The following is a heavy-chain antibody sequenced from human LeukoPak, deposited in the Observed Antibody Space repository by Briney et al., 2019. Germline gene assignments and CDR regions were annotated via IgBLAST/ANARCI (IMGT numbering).Heavy chain of an antibody. CDR1: GFSLSTSGMC. Sequence: SGPTLVNPTQTLTLTCTFSGFSLSTSGMCVNWIRQPPGKALEWLARVDWDDDKYYITSLKARLTISKDTSKNQVVLTMTNMDPVDTATYYCARRGYDSAGTQYYFDHWGQGILVTAST. D-gene: IGHD5-12*01. V-gene: IGHV2-70*11. J-gene: IGHJ4*02. CDR2: VDWDDDK. CDR3: ARRGYDSAGTQYYFDH.